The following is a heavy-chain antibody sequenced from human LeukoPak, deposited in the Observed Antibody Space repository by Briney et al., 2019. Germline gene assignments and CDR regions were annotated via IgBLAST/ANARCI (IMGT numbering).Heavy chain of an antibody. Sequence: GGSLRLSCAASGFTFSNYWMHWVRQAPGKGLVWVSRINTDGSNTNYADSVRGRFTISRDNAKNSLYLQMNSLRAEDTAVYYCARDLTGATVYWGQGTLVTVSS. J-gene: IGHJ4*02. CDR3: ARDLTGATVY. V-gene: IGHV3-74*01. CDR2: INTDGSNT. D-gene: IGHD1-26*01. CDR1: GFTFSNYW.